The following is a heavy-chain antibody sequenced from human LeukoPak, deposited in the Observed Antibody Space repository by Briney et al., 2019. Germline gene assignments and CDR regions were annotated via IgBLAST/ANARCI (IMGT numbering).Heavy chain of an antibody. D-gene: IGHD1-26*01. CDR3: ARQGSGNYLSPVNY. CDR2: IYYSGST. Sequence: PGGSLRLSCAASGLTFSDYYMSWIRQPPGKGLEWIGTIYYSGSTYYNPSLKSRVTISVDTSKNQFSLKLSSVTAADTAVYYCARQGSGNYLSPVNYWGQGTLVTVSS. CDR1: GLTFSDYY. V-gene: IGHV4-39*01. J-gene: IGHJ4*02.